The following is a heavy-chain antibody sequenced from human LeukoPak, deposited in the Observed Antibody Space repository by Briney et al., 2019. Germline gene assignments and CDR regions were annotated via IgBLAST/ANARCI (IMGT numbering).Heavy chain of an antibody. V-gene: IGHV4-39*07. CDR2: IYYSGTT. CDR1: GGSISTTSYF. J-gene: IGHJ5*02. CDR3: ARVYSSTHNWFDT. Sequence: SETLSLTCTVSGGSISTTSYFWAWIRQPPGEGLEWIGSIYYSGTTYFNSSLKSRLTISVERSKNHFSLKLGSLTVADTALYYCARVYSSTHNWFDTWGQGIQVTVSS. D-gene: IGHD6-19*01.